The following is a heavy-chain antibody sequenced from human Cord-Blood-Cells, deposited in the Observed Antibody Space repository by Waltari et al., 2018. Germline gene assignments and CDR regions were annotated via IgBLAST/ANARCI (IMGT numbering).Heavy chain of an antibody. D-gene: IGHD2-8*01. CDR1: GYTFTGYY. CDR3: AREAADIVLMVYPNWFDP. Sequence: QVPLVQSGAEVKKPGASVTVSCKASGYTFTGYYMHWVRQAPGQGLEWMGWSNHNSGAKSFAQKFQGRVTMTRDTSISTAYMELSRLRSDDTAVYYCAREAADIVLMVYPNWFDPWGQGTLVTVSS. CDR2: SNHNSGAK. V-gene: IGHV1-2*02. J-gene: IGHJ5*02.